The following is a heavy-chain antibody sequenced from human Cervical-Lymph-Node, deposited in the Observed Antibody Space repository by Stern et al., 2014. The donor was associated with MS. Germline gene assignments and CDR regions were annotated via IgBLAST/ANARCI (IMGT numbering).Heavy chain of an antibody. D-gene: IGHD6-19*01. CDR3: AKASLRQWVAADYYFDF. V-gene: IGHV3-23*04. Sequence: EVQLVESGGGLVQAGGSLRLSCAASGFTFSNFDMNWVRQGPGKGLEWVSVISSSGGAIHYSDSVKGRFPVSRDNSKSTLFLQMNSLGVEDTAVYYCAKASLRQWVAADYYFDFWGQGTLVTVSS. CDR2: ISSSGGAI. CDR1: GFTFSNFD. J-gene: IGHJ4*02.